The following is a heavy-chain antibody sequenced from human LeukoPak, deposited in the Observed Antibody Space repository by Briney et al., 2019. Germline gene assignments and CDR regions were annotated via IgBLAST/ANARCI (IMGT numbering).Heavy chain of an antibody. D-gene: IGHD6-19*01. CDR2: ISYSGSA. Sequence: PSETLSLTCTVSGGSINSSSYQWGWIRQPPGKGLEWIGSISYSGSAYYKPSLKSRVTISVDTSKNQFSLKLSSVTAADTAVYYCGRVGSSGNFYFYYGMDVWGQGTTVTVSS. J-gene: IGHJ6*02. V-gene: IGHV4-39*07. CDR3: GRVGSSGNFYFYYGMDV. CDR1: GGSINSSSYQ.